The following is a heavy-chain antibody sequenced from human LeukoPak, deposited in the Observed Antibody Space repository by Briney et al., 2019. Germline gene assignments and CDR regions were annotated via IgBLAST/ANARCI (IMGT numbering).Heavy chain of an antibody. V-gene: IGHV4-59*12. CDR1: GGSISSYY. Sequence: SETLSLTCTVSGGSISSYYWSWIRQPPGKGLEWIGYIYYSGSTNYNPSLKSRVTISVDTSKNQFSLKLSSVTAADTAVYYCARSTTVVTLQAFDIWGQGTMVTVSS. CDR3: ARSTTVVTLQAFDI. J-gene: IGHJ3*02. D-gene: IGHD4-23*01. CDR2: IYYSGST.